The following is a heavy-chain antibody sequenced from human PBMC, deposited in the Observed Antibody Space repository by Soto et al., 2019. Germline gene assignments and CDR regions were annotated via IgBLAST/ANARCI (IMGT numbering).Heavy chain of an antibody. CDR1: GFTFDDYA. J-gene: IGHJ6*02. Sequence: GGSLRLSCAASGFTFDDYAMHWVRQAPGKGLEWVSLISGDGGSTYYADSVKGRFTISIDNSKNSLYLQMNSLRTEDTALYYCATPPHYYDSSGYYYYYCGMDVWGQGTTVTVSS. V-gene: IGHV3-43*02. CDR2: ISGDGGST. CDR3: ATPPHYYDSSGYYYYYCGMDV. D-gene: IGHD3-22*01.